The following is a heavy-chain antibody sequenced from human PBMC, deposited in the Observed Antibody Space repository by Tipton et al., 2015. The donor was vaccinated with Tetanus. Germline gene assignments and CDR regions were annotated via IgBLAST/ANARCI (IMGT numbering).Heavy chain of an antibody. Sequence: SLRLSCAASGFTFSNFGMHWVRQAPGKGLEWVAVVWYDGNMKYPADSVKGRFTISRDNSKKTVYLQMNSLRAEDTAVYYCARLRGWGRGGYGMDLWGQGTTVTVSS. CDR2: VWYDGNMK. D-gene: IGHD3-16*01. CDR1: GFTFSNFG. J-gene: IGHJ6*02. CDR3: ARLRGWGRGGYGMDL. V-gene: IGHV3-33*01.